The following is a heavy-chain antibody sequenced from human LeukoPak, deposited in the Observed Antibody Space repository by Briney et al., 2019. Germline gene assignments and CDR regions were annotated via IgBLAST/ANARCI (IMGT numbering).Heavy chain of an antibody. D-gene: IGHD1-1*01. V-gene: IGHV1-18*01. Sequence: ASVKVSCKASGYTFTSYGISWVRQAPGQGLEWMGWISAYNGNTNYAQKPQGRVTMTTDTSTSTAYMELRSLRSDDTAVYYCASTGHDVLAHWYYMDVWGKGTTVTVSS. CDR3: ASTGHDVLAHWYYMDV. CDR1: GYTFTSYG. J-gene: IGHJ6*03. CDR2: ISAYNGNT.